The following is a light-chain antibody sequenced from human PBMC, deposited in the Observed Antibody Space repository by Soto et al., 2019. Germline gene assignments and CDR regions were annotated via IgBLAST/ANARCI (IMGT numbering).Light chain of an antibody. V-gene: IGLV2-11*01. J-gene: IGLJ2*01. CDR3: CSYVGTPL. CDR2: DVN. Sequence: QSALTQPPSVSGSPGQSVTISCTGTSGDVDPYNYVSWYQQHPGRAPKLVIYDVNMRPSGVPDRFSGSKSGDTSSLTISGFQAEDEADYYCCSYVGTPLVGGGTQLTVL. CDR1: SGDVDPYNY.